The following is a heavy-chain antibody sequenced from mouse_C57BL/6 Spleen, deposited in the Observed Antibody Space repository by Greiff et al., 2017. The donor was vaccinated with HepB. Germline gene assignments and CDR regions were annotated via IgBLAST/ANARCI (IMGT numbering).Heavy chain of an antibody. J-gene: IGHJ4*01. CDR3: ARSYYYAMDY. D-gene: IGHD2-12*01. V-gene: IGHV1-42*01. Sequence: EVKLVESGPELVKPGASVKISCKASGYSFTGYYMNWVKQSPEKSLEWIGEINPSTGGTTYNQKFKAKATLTVDKSSSTAYMQLKSLTSEDSAVYYCARSYYYAMDYWGQGTSVTVSS. CDR1: GYSFTGYY. CDR2: INPSTGGT.